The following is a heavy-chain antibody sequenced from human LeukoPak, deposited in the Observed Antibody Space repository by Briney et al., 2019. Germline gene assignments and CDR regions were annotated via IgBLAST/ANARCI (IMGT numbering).Heavy chain of an antibody. J-gene: IGHJ4*02. CDR3: ARHSSIAARYNFYFDY. Sequence: SQTLSLTCAVSGGSISSGGYSWSWIRQPPGKGLEWIGYIYHSGSTYYNPSLKGRVTISVDRSKNQFSLKLSSVAAADTAVYYCARHSSIAARYNFYFDYWGQGTLVTVSS. CDR2: IYHSGST. D-gene: IGHD6-6*01. CDR1: GGSISSGGYS. V-gene: IGHV4-30-2*01.